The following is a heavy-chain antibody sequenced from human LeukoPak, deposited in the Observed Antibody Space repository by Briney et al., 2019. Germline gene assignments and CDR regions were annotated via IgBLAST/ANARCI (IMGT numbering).Heavy chain of an antibody. CDR2: IYTSGST. Sequence: PSQTLSLTCTVSGGFISSGSYYWSWIRQPAGKGLEWIGRIYTSGSTNHNPSLMSRVTISVDTSKNQFSLKLSSVTAADTAVYYCARDTGGYYYYYMDVWGNGTTVTVSS. CDR3: ARDTGGYYYYYMDV. D-gene: IGHD4-11*01. J-gene: IGHJ6*03. V-gene: IGHV4-61*02. CDR1: GGFISSGSYY.